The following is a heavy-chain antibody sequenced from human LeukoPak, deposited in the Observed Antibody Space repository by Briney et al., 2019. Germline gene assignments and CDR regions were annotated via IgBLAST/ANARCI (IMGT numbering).Heavy chain of an antibody. Sequence: GGSLRLSCAASGFTFSSYAMSWVRQAPGKGLEWVSGISGSGGNTYYADSVKGRFTISRDNSQNTLYLQMNSLRAEDTAVYYCARATGGLDYWGQGTLVTVSS. J-gene: IGHJ4*02. CDR3: ARATGGLDY. CDR1: GFTFSSYA. D-gene: IGHD2-8*02. V-gene: IGHV3-23*01. CDR2: ISGSGGNT.